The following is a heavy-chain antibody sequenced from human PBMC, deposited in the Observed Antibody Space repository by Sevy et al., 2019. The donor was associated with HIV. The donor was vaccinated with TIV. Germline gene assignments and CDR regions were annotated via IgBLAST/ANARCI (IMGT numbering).Heavy chain of an antibody. D-gene: IGHD3-16*01. V-gene: IGHV1-8*01. CDR3: ARGRYYDYVWGSYPSGPDY. CDR2: MNPNSGNT. Sequence: ASVKVSFKASGYTFTSYDINWVRQATGQGLEWMGWMNPNSGNTGYAQKFQGRVTMTRNTSISTAYMELSSLRSEDTAVYYCARGRYYDYVWGSYPSGPDYWGQGTLVTVSS. J-gene: IGHJ4*02. CDR1: GYTFTSYD.